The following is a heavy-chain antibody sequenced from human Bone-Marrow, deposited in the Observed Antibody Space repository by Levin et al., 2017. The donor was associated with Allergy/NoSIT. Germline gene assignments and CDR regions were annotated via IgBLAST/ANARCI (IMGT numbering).Heavy chain of an antibody. V-gene: IGHV3-23*01. CDR2: ISGNGGSS. D-gene: IGHD5-12*01. CDR1: GFTFSSYA. Sequence: GESLKISCAASGFTFSSYAMSWVRQAPGKGLEWVSSISGNGGSSYYADSVKGRFTISRDNSKNTIYLQMNSLRAEDTAVYYCAKDRDIVATIGDFWGQGTLVTVSS. J-gene: IGHJ4*02. CDR3: AKDRDIVATIGDF.